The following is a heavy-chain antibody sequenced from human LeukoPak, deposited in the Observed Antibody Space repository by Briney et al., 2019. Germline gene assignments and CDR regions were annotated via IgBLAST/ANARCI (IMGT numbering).Heavy chain of an antibody. CDR2: ISAYNGNT. Sequence: GASVKVSCKASGYTFTSYGISWVRQAPGQGLEWMGWISAYNGNTNYAQKFQGRVTITTDESTNTAYMELSSLRSEDTAVYYCARASRRPSPGVVVSQTLDYWGQGTLVTVSS. V-gene: IGHV1-18*01. CDR1: GYTFTSYG. J-gene: IGHJ4*02. D-gene: IGHD2-15*01. CDR3: ARASRRPSPGVVVSQTLDY.